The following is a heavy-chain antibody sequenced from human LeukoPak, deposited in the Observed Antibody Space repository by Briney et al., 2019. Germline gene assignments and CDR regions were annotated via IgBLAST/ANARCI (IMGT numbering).Heavy chain of an antibody. CDR1: GGSISNISYY. D-gene: IGHD3-3*01. CDR3: ARGGTIFGVPSPQYMDV. CDR2: ISYSGIT. Sequence: SETLSLTCTVSGGSISNISYYWGRIPQPPGKGPEWIGSISYSGITYYNPSLKSRVTMSVDTSKNQFSLKLSSVTAADTAVYYCARGGTIFGVPSPQYMDVWAKGTTVTVSS. J-gene: IGHJ6*03. V-gene: IGHV4-39*02.